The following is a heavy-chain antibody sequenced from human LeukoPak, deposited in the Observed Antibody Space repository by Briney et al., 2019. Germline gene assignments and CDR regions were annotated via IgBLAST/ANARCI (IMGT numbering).Heavy chain of an antibody. V-gene: IGHV1-18*01. CDR3: ARDRIDYGDYVDYYYGMDV. CDR1: GYTFTSYG. D-gene: IGHD4-17*01. CDR2: ISAYNGKT. J-gene: IGHJ6*02. Sequence: ASVKVSCKASGYTFTSYGISWVRQAPGQGLEWMGWISAYNGKTKYAQKFQGRLTMTTEASTSTAYMELRSLTSDDTAVYYCARDRIDYGDYVDYYYGMDVWGQGTTVTVSS.